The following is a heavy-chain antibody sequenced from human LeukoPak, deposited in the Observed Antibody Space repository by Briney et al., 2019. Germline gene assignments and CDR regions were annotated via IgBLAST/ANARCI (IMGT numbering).Heavy chain of an antibody. D-gene: IGHD1-20*01. V-gene: IGHV4-34*01. CDR3: ARYDNWNYYMDV. CDR2: INHSGRT. CDR1: GGSFSDYY. Sequence: SETLSLTCAVYGGSFSDYYWSWIRQSPGKGLEWIGEINHSGRTDYNPSLKSRVTISVDTSKKQFSLRLTSVTAADTAVYYCARYDNWNYYMDVWGKGTTVTVSS. J-gene: IGHJ6*03.